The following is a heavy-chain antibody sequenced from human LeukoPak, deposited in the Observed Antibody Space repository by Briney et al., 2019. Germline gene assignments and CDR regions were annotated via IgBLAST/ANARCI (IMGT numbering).Heavy chain of an antibody. Sequence: GGSLRLSCAASGFTFSSYWMSWVRQAPGKGLEWVANIKQDGSEKYYLDSVKGRFTVSRDNAKDSLYLQMNSLRAEDTAVYYFARVLGPFSSFGGYSDVWGKGTTVTVSS. V-gene: IGHV3-7*01. D-gene: IGHD3-3*01. CDR2: IKQDGSEK. J-gene: IGHJ6*04. CDR3: ARVLGPFSSFGGYSDV. CDR1: GFTFSSYW.